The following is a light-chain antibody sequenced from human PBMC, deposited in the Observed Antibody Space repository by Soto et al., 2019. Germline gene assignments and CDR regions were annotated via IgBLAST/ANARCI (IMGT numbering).Light chain of an antibody. Sequence: EVVMRQSPATLSVSPGERGTLSCRASQSIRNNLAWYQQRPGQTPRLLVYGASSRATGIPDRFSGSGSGTDFTLTISRLEPEDFAVYYCQQHGTSPITFGQGTRLEIK. J-gene: IGKJ5*01. CDR1: QSIRNN. CDR2: GAS. V-gene: IGKV3-20*01. CDR3: QQHGTSPIT.